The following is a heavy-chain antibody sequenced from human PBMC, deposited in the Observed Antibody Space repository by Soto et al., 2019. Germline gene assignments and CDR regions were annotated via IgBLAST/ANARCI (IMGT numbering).Heavy chain of an antibody. V-gene: IGHV3-21*01. Sequence: GWSLRLSCAASGFTFSSYSMNWVRQAPGKGLEWVSSISSSSYIYYADSVKGRFTISRDNAKNSLYLQMNSLRAEDTAVYYCAKKHTTVIIFVYWAQRTLVTVS. J-gene: IGHJ4*02. CDR3: AKKHTTVIIFVY. CDR2: ISSSSYI. D-gene: IGHD4-17*01. CDR1: GFTFSSYS.